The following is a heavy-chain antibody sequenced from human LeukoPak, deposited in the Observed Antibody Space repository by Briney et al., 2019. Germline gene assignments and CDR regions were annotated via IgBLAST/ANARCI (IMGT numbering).Heavy chain of an antibody. CDR3: ARATPYYYDSSGYLLFDY. CDR2: INPNSGGT. Sequence: ASVKVSCKASGYTFTGYYMHWVRQAPGQGVEWMGWINPNSGGTNYAQKFQGRVTMTRDTSISTAYMELSRLRSDDTAVYYCARATPYYYDSSGYLLFDYWGQGTLVTVSS. V-gene: IGHV1-2*02. J-gene: IGHJ4*02. D-gene: IGHD3-22*01. CDR1: GYTFTGYY.